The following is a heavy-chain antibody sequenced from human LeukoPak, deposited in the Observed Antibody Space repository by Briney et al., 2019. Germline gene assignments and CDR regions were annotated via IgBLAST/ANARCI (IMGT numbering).Heavy chain of an antibody. D-gene: IGHD1-7*01. Sequence: SETLSLTCTVSGGSISSYYWSWIRQPPGKGLEWIGYIYYSGSTYYNPSLKSRVTISVDTSKNQFSLKLSSVTAADTAVYYCARIDWNYAHYFDHWGQGNLVTVSS. CDR1: GGSISSYY. V-gene: IGHV4-59*06. J-gene: IGHJ4*02. CDR3: ARIDWNYAHYFDH. CDR2: IYYSGST.